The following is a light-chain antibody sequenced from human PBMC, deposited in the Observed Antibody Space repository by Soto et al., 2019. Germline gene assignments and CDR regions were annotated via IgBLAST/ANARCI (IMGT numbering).Light chain of an antibody. CDR2: DAS. J-gene: IGKJ3*01. CDR1: QSVSSY. V-gene: IGKV3-15*01. CDR3: HQYNTWPFFT. Sequence: EIVMTQSPATLSVSPGERVTLSCRASQSVSSYLAWYQQKPGQPPRRLIYDASTRATGIPARFSGSGSGTEFTLTVTSLQSEDFAIYYCHQYNTWPFFTFGPGTRVDI.